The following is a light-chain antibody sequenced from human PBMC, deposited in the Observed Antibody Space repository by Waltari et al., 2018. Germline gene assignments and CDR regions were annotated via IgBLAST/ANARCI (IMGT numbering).Light chain of an antibody. J-gene: IGKJ3*01. Sequence: IQLTQSPSSLSASVGDRVTITCRASQGISSYLAWYQQKPGKAPKLLIYASSPVQSGVPSRFSGSGSGTDFTLTISSLQPEDFATYYCQQLNSYPRGLFTFGPGTKVDIK. V-gene: IGKV1-9*01. CDR1: QGISSY. CDR3: QQLNSYPRGLFT. CDR2: ASS.